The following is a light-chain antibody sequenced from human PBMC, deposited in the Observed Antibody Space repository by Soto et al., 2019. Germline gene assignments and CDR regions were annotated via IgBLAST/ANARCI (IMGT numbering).Light chain of an antibody. CDR1: QVINTS. V-gene: IGKV1-9*01. CDR2: AAS. J-gene: IGKJ5*01. CDR3: QQLFDSPIT. Sequence: GESVTITCRASQVINTSLAWYQVKPGKAPKLLIYAASTLESGVPSRFSATVSGTEFSLTITSLQPEDFATYYCQQLFDSPITFGQGTRLEIK.